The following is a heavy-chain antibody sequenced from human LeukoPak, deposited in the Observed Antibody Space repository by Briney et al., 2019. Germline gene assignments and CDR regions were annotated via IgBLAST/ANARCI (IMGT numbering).Heavy chain of an antibody. CDR1: GGSISSYY. CDR3: ARGRSEQWLVLEFTEYFDL. Sequence: SETLSLTCTVSGGSISSYYWSWIRQPAGKGLEWIGRIYTSGSTNYNPSLKSRVTMSVDTSKNQFSLKLSSVTAADTAVYYCARGRSEQWLVLEFTEYFDLWGRGTLVTVSS. V-gene: IGHV4-4*07. D-gene: IGHD6-19*01. CDR2: IYTSGST. J-gene: IGHJ2*01.